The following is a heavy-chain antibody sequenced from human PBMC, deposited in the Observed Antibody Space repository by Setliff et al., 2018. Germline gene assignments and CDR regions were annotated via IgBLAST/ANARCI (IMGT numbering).Heavy chain of an antibody. CDR1: GESFSNNY. D-gene: IGHD4-17*01. Sequence: SETLSLTCSVYGESFSNNYWRWIRQSPGKGLEWIGYIYNGGSTDYNPSVKSRVTISLDTSKNQVSLRLTSVTAADTALYYCTRPHGGDYAFDIWGPGTMVTVSS. J-gene: IGHJ3*02. CDR3: TRPHGGDYAFDI. CDR2: IYNGGST. V-gene: IGHV4-59*01.